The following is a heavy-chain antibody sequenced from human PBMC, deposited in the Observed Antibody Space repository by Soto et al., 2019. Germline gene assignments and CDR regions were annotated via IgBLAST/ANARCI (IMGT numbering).Heavy chain of an antibody. CDR2: IGASVGST. V-gene: IGHV3-23*01. Sequence: GGSLRLSCAASGFSFGNFCMHWVRQAPGKGLEWVSVIGASVGSTYYADSVKGRFTISRDNSQNTLYLQMSSLRAEDTAIYYCAKDVTIFLVWDAFDLWGQGTMVTVSS. J-gene: IGHJ3*01. CDR3: AKDVTIFLVWDAFDL. D-gene: IGHD3-9*01. CDR1: GFSFGNFC.